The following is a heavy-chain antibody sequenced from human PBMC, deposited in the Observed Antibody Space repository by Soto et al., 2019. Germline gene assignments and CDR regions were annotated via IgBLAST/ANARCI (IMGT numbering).Heavy chain of an antibody. V-gene: IGHV3-48*03. J-gene: IGHJ4*02. Sequence: PWWSLRLSCAASGFTFSHFEMSWFRQAQGKGLEWISYITSSGGTTYYADSVKGRFTISRDNTKNSLYLQMNSLRAEDTAVYYCAKGHVFVAPQNGRSFDSWGQGSLVTVSS. CDR1: GFTFSHFE. CDR3: AKGHVFVAPQNGRSFDS. D-gene: IGHD2-21*01. CDR2: ITSSGGTT.